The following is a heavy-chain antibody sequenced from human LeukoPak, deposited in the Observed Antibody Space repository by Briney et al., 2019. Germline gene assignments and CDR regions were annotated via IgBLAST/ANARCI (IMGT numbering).Heavy chain of an antibody. Sequence: PGASLRLSCAASGFTFINHAMSWVRQAPGKGLEWVSGIKGRFIISRDNSKNTLYLQVNSLRAEDTAGYYCARHYDKSALRYFDYWGQGTLAIVSS. CDR2: I. CDR1: GFTFINHA. V-gene: IGHV3-23*01. D-gene: IGHD3-22*01. J-gene: IGHJ4*02. CDR3: ARHYDKSALRYFDY.